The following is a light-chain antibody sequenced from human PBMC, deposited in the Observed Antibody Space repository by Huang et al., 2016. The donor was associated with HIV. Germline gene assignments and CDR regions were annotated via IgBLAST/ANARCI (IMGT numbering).Light chain of an antibody. CDR1: QGIGNS. V-gene: IGKV3-15*01. CDR3: QQYHEWPRT. CDR2: ETF. Sequence: DRVLTQSPGTLSVSPGERATLSCRTSQGIGNSLAWYQLKPGQAHRLLIYETFIRASDIPARFSGGGAEIYFTLTSSGLQSEYSAVYYCQQYHEWPRTFGQGTKVEIK. J-gene: IGKJ2*01.